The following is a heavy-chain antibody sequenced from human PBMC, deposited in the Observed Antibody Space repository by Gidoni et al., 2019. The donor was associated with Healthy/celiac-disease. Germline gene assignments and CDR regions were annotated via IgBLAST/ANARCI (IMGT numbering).Heavy chain of an antibody. V-gene: IGHV3-23*01. CDR2: MRGRGGST. J-gene: IGHJ4*02. CDR3: AKDTSKYSSSPASGDY. Sequence: EVQLLESGGGLVQPGGSMGLSCAASGFTFSIGARGWVRQAPGKGLVWVSAMRGRGGSTYYADSVKGRFTISRDNSKNTLYLQMNSLRAEDTAVYYCAKDTSKYSSSPASGDYWGQGTLVTVSS. D-gene: IGHD6-6*01. CDR1: GFTFSIGA.